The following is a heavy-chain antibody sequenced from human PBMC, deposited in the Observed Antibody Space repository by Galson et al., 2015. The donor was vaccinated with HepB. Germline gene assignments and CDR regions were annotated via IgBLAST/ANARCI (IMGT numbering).Heavy chain of an antibody. CDR2: ISPTTGYT. CDR3: ASGRIWFDP. V-gene: IGHV3-11*03. D-gene: IGHD1-14*01. J-gene: IGHJ5*02. CDR1: GFSFSHYY. Sequence: SLRLSCAASGFSFSHYYMSWLRQAPGKGLEWVSCISPTTGYTTYAVPATGRYTISRDNAKHSLFLQMNSLRPEDTAVYYRASGRIWFDPWGQGPLFTVSS.